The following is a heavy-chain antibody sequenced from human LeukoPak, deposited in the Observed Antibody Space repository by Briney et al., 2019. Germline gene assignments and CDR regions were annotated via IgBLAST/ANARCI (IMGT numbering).Heavy chain of an antibody. CDR3: AQRSSTSSGYFDF. CDR1: GYTFNNYA. D-gene: IGHD3-22*01. V-gene: IGHV3-23*01. CDR2: ITGSGAYT. J-gene: IGHJ4*02. Sequence: GGSLRLSCTASGYTFNNYAMTWVPRAPGKGLEWVSPITGSGAYTNYADSVKGRLTISRDNSKNTIYLQMNSLRAEDTAIYYCAQRSSTSSGYFDFWGRGALVTVSS.